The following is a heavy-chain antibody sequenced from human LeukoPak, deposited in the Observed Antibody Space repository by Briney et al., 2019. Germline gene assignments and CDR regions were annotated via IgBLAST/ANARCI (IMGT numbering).Heavy chain of an antibody. CDR3: ARPVLSYYYGSGSYGSRFGMDV. CDR1: GFTFSSYA. D-gene: IGHD3-10*01. V-gene: IGHV3-30*04. J-gene: IGHJ6*04. CDR2: ISYDGSNK. Sequence: GGFLRLSCAASGFTFSSYAMHWVRQAPGKGLEWVAVISYDGSNKYYADSVKGRFTISRDNSKNTLYLQMNSLRAEDTAVYYCARPVLSYYYGSGSYGSRFGMDVWGKGTTVTVSS.